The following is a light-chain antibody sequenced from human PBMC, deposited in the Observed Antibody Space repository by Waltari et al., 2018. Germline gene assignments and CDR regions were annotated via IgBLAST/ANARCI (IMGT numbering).Light chain of an antibody. J-gene: IGLJ2*01. CDR2: DVN. Sequence: QSALTQPASVSGSPGESPTISCTGTSSDLGGYNYVPWYQQHPGKAPELMIYDVNYRPSGVSNRFSGSKSGNTASLTISGLQAEDEADYYCSSYTTSNIIIFGGGTKLSVL. CDR1: SSDLGGYNY. V-gene: IGLV2-14*03. CDR3: SSYTTSNIII.